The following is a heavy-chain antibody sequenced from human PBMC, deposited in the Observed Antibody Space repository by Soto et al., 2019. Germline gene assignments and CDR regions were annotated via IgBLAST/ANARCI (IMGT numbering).Heavy chain of an antibody. Sequence: VQLVESGGGVVQPGRSLRLSCAASGFTFSDYAMHWVRQAPGKGLEWVAVVSHDGSNTHYADSVKGRFTISRDSSKNTVSREMTSLRAEDTAVYYCAKGGRQWLVTSDFNYWGQGALVTVSS. J-gene: IGHJ4*02. CDR2: VSHDGSNT. CDR1: GFTFSDYA. D-gene: IGHD6-19*01. CDR3: AKGGRQWLVTSDFNY. V-gene: IGHV3-30*18.